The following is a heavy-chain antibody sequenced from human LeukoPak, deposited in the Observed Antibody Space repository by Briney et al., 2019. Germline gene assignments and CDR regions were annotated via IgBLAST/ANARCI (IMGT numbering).Heavy chain of an antibody. V-gene: IGHV4-34*01. Sequence: SGTLSLTCAVYGGSFSGYYWSWIRQPPGKGLEWIGEINHSGSTNYNPSLKSRVTISVDTSKNQFSLKLSSVTAADTAVYYCARDPCTSHCYHDAFDIWGQGTMVTVSS. CDR3: ARDPCTSHCYHDAFDI. J-gene: IGHJ3*02. CDR2: INHSGST. CDR1: GGSFSGYY. D-gene: IGHD2-2*01.